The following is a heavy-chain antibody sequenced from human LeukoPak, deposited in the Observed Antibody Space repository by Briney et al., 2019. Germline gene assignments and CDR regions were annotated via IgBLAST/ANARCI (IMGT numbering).Heavy chain of an antibody. Sequence: ASVKVSCKASGGTFSSYAISWVRQAPGQGLEWMGGIIPIFGTANYAQKFQGRVTITADESTSTAYMELSSLRSEDTAVYYCARLGYCSGGSCYRGSGYWGQGTLVTVSS. CDR1: GGTFSSYA. V-gene: IGHV1-69*13. J-gene: IGHJ4*02. D-gene: IGHD2-15*01. CDR3: ARLGYCSGGSCYRGSGY. CDR2: IIPIFGTA.